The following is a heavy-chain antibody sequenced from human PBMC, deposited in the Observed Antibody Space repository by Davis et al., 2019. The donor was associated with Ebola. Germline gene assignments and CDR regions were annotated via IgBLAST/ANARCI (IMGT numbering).Heavy chain of an antibody. J-gene: IGHJ5*02. Sequence: MPSETLSLTCAVSGGSISSYYWSWIRQPPGKGLEWIGYIYYSGSTNYNPSLKSRVTISVDTSKNQFSLKLSSVTAADTAVYYCARVGIWFDPWGQGTLVTVSS. CDR2: IYYSGST. CDR1: GGSISSYY. CDR3: ARVGIWFDP. D-gene: IGHD1-26*01. V-gene: IGHV4-59*01.